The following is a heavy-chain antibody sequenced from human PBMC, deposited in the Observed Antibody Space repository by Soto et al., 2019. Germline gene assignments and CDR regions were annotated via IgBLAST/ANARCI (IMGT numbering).Heavy chain of an antibody. V-gene: IGHV1-69*13. D-gene: IGHD6-13*01. J-gene: IGHJ4*02. CDR1: GGTFSSYA. CDR3: ARVVGAAGTYYFDY. Sequence: VASVKVSCKASGGTFSSYAISWVRQAPGQGLEWMGGIIPIFGTANYAQKFQGRVTITADESTSTAYMELSSLRSEDTAVYYCARVVGAAGTYYFDYSGQGTMVTVYS. CDR2: IIPIFGTA.